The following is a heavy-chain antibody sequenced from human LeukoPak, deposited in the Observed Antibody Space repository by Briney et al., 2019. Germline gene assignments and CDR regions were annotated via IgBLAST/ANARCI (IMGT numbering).Heavy chain of an antibody. Sequence: SETLSLTCTVSGDSISSCYWSWIRQPPGKGLEWIGYIYYSGSTNYNPSLKSRVTISVDTSKNQFSLKLTSVTAADTAVYYCAREVNYYDSSGFDYWGQGTLVTVSS. J-gene: IGHJ4*02. CDR1: GDSISSCY. D-gene: IGHD3-22*01. CDR3: AREVNYYDSSGFDY. CDR2: IYYSGST. V-gene: IGHV4-59*01.